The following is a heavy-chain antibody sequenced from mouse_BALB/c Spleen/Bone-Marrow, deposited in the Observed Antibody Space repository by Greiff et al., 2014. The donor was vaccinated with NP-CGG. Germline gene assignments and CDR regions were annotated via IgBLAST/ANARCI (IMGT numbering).Heavy chain of an antibody. CDR3: ARRYGSSYRYWYFDV. CDR1: GFDFSRFW. J-gene: IGHJ1*01. V-gene: IGHV4-1*02. D-gene: IGHD1-1*01. CDR2: INPDSSTI. Sequence: QSGGSLKVSCAASGFDFSRFWMSWVRQAPGKGLEWIGEINPDSSTINYTPSLKDKFIISRDSAKNTLYLQMSKVRSEDTALYYCARRYGSSYRYWYFDVWGAGTTVTVSS.